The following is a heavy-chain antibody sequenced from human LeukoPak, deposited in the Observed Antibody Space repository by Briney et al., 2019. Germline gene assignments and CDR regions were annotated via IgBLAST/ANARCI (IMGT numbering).Heavy chain of an antibody. CDR1: GGYITSYY. CDR3: ARWGITGIRGYYYYMDV. D-gene: IGHD1-20*01. V-gene: IGHV4-59*12. CDR2: IYYSGST. Sequence: SETLSLTRTVSGGYITSYYWRWIRPPPGKRLEWNGYIYYSGSTNYNPSLKSRVTISVDTSKNQFSLKLSSVAAADTAVYYCARWGITGIRGYYYYMDVWGKGATVTVSS. J-gene: IGHJ6*03.